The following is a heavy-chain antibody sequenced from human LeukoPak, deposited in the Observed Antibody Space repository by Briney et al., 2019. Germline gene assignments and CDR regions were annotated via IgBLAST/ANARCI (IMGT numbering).Heavy chain of an antibody. CDR1: GFTFSNYA. CDR3: ARGEQDMATMSIDY. Sequence: GGSLRLSCAAPGFTFSNYAMNWVRQAPEKGLEWVSYSSSGSSTIYYADSVKGRFTISRDNAKDSLFLQMNSLRAEDTAVYYCARGEQDMATMSIDYWGQGTLVTVSS. D-gene: IGHD5-24*01. V-gene: IGHV3-48*01. J-gene: IGHJ4*02. CDR2: SSSGSSTI.